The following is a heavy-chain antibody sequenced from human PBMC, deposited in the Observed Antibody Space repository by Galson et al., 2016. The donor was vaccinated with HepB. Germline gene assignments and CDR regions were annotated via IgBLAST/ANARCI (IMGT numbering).Heavy chain of an antibody. CDR1: GYRFIGHW. CDR3: ARHGGYGDATNAFDI. CDR2: IYPADSDV. V-gene: IGHV5-51*01. J-gene: IGHJ3*02. D-gene: IGHD4-17*01. Sequence: QSGAEVKKPGESLKISCQGSGYRFIGHWIGWVRQMPGKGLEWMGIIYPADSDVRYSPSFQGQVTFSADKSNNTAYLQWNNVKASDSATYYCARHGGYGDATNAFDIWGQGTVVTVSS.